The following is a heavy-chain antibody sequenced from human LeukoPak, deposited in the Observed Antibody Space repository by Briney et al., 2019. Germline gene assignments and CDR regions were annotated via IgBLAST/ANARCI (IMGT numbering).Heavy chain of an antibody. J-gene: IGHJ4*02. CDR2: FDPEDGET. V-gene: IGHV1-24*01. D-gene: IGHD1-26*01. CDR1: GYTLTELS. CDR3: ARVCGGSYCFDY. Sequence: GASVKVSCKVSGYTLTELSMHWVRQAPGKGLEWMGGFDPEDGETIYAQKFQGRVTMTEDTSTDTAYMELSGLRSEDTAVYYCARVCGGSYCFDYWGQGTLVTVSS.